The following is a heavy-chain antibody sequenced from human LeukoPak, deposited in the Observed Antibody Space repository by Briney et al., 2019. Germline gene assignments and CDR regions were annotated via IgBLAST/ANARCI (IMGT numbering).Heavy chain of an antibody. Sequence: SETLSLTCTVSGGSISSSSYYWGWIRQPPGKGLEWIGSIYYSGSTYYNLSLKSRVTISVDTSKNQFSLKLSSVTAADTAVYYCARHGYSYGPWGQGTLVTVSS. CDR1: GGSISSSSYY. CDR2: IYYSGST. V-gene: IGHV4-39*01. D-gene: IGHD5-18*01. J-gene: IGHJ5*02. CDR3: ARHGYSYGP.